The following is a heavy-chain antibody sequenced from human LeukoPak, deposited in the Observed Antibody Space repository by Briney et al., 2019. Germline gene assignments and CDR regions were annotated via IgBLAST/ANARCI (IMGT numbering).Heavy chain of an antibody. J-gene: IGHJ4*02. V-gene: IGHV4-59*01. Sequence: SETLSLTCSVSGGSIRNYYWSWIRQPPGKGLEWIGFTFYSASTNYNPSLKNRVTISVDTSKNQFSLKLTSVTAADTAMYYCAREGSGDRYFDFWGQGTLVAVFS. CDR3: AREGSGDRYFDF. D-gene: IGHD7-27*01. CDR2: TFYSAST. CDR1: GGSIRNYY.